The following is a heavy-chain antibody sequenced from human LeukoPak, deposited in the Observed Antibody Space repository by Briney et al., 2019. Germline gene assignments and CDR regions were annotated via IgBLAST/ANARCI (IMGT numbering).Heavy chain of an antibody. J-gene: IGHJ6*03. CDR3: ARLRRGYSGYDYGYYYYMDV. CDR1: GGSISSSSYY. V-gene: IGHV4-39*01. D-gene: IGHD5-12*01. CDR2: IYYSGGT. Sequence: PSETLSLTCTVSGGSISSSSYYWGWIHQPPGKGLEWIGSIYYSGGTYYNPSLKSRVTISVDTSKNQFSLKLSSVTAADTAVYYCARLRRGYSGYDYGYYYYMDVWGKGTTVTVSS.